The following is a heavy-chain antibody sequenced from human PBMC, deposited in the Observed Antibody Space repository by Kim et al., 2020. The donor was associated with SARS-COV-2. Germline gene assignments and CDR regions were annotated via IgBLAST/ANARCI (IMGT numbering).Heavy chain of an antibody. CDR2: INSDGSST. CDR1: GFTFSSYW. Sequence: GGSLRLSCAASGFTFSSYWMHWVRQAPGKGLVWVSRINSDGSSTSYADSVKGRFTISRDNAKNTLYLQMNSLRAEDTAVYYCARWGDSGWYPSRYYYYGMDVWGQGTTVTVSS. CDR3: ARWGDSGWYPSRYYYYGMDV. D-gene: IGHD6-19*01. J-gene: IGHJ6*02. V-gene: IGHV3-74*01.